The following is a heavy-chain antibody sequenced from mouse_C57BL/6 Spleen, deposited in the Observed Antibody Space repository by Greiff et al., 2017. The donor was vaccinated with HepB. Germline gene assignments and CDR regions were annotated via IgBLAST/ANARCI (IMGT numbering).Heavy chain of an antibody. Sequence: VKLMESGAELVKPGASVKMSCKASGYTFTTYPIEWMKQNHGKSLEWIGNFHPYNDDTKYNEKFKGKATLTVEKSSSTVYLELSRLTSDDSAVYYCARGDYYGSSYWYFDVWGTGTTVTVSS. J-gene: IGHJ1*03. D-gene: IGHD1-1*01. CDR2: FHPYNDDT. V-gene: IGHV1-47*01. CDR1: GYTFTTYP. CDR3: ARGDYYGSSYWYFDV.